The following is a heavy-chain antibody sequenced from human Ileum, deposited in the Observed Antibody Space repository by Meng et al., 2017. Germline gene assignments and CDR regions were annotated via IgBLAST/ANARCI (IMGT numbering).Heavy chain of an antibody. D-gene: IGHD1-26*01. CDR1: GDSVSSNSAA. J-gene: IGHJ4*02. CDR2: TYYRSKWFN. V-gene: IGHV6-1*01. Sequence: PLQQPVPGLVTPAQTSSLTCAISGDSVSSNSAAWNWIRQSPSRGLEWLGRTYYRSKWFNEYAVSVKSRITINPDTSENQFSLQLNSVTPEDAAVYYCARGGGSYYHFDYWGQGTLVTVSS. CDR3: ARGGGSYYHFDY.